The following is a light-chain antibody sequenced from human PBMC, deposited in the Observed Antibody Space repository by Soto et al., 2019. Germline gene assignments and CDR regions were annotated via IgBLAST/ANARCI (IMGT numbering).Light chain of an antibody. V-gene: IGKV3D-20*01. CDR2: XXX. CDR3: QQYGSTLWT. CDR1: QPLSPS. Sequence: EIVLTQSPPTLSLSPGERATLSARALQPLSPSLPWYQQKPGQAHRLXXXXXXXXXXXIXXRXSGSGSGTDFTLTIIRLEPEDFAVYYWQQYGSTLWTFGQGTRLEIK. J-gene: IGKJ5*01.